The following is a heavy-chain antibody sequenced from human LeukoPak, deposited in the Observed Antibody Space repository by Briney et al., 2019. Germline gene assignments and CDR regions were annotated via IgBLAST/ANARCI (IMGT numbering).Heavy chain of an antibody. D-gene: IGHD1-1*01. CDR3: TKGRGRLIRTIDC. CDR1: GFTFDDYA. V-gene: IGHV3-9*01. CDR2: ISWNSGSI. Sequence: PGRSLRLSCAASGFTFDDYAMYWVRQATGKGLEWVSGISWNSGSIGYADSVKGRFTISRDDAKNSLYLQMNSLRAEDTALYYCTKGRGRLIRTIDCWGQGTLVTVSS. J-gene: IGHJ4*02.